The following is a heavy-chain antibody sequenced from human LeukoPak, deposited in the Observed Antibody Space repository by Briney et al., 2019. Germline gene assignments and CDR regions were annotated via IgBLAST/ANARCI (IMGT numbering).Heavy chain of an antibody. V-gene: IGHV3-21*01. CDR3: ARDERGYSYALKPDYFDY. CDR1: GFTFSSYS. D-gene: IGHD5-18*01. Sequence: PGGSLRLSCAASGFTFSSYSMNWVRQAPGKGLEWVSSISSSSSYKYYADSVKGRFTISRDNAKNSLYLQMNSLRAEDTAVYYCARDERGYSYALKPDYFDYWGQGTLVTVSS. CDR2: ISSSSSYK. J-gene: IGHJ4*02.